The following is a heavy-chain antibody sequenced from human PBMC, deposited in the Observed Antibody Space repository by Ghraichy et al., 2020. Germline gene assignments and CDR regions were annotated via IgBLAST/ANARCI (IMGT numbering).Heavy chain of an antibody. CDR3: AKDRSTPSITMILHS. J-gene: IGHJ5*01. V-gene: IGHV3-7*01. D-gene: IGHD3-22*01. CDR1: GFSFSNYW. Sequence: GGSLRLSCVVSGFSFSNYWMSWVRQAPGKGLEWVSDISRDGSETNYADSVKGRFTISRDNAKNSLFLQMNSLRAEDTALYYCAKDRSTPSITMILHSCGQATLVTVSS. CDR2: ISRDGSET.